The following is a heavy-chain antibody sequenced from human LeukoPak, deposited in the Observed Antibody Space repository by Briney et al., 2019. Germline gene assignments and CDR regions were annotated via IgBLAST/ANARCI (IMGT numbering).Heavy chain of an antibody. CDR1: EFTFNIYG. CDR3: AKAPVTTCRGAFCYPFDY. Sequence: LSGGSLRLSCAASEFTFNIYGMTWVRQAPGKGLEWVSAISDTGNTYHADSVKGRFTISRDSSKNTLFLQMNRLRPEDAAVYYCAKAPVTTCRGAFCYPFDYWGLGTLVTVSS. J-gene: IGHJ4*02. V-gene: IGHV3-23*01. CDR2: ISDTGNT. D-gene: IGHD2-15*01.